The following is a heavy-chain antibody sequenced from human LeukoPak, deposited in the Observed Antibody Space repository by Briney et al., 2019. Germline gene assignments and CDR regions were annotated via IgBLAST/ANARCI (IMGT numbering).Heavy chain of an antibody. CDR3: ARGRRGSDGDYGGY. CDR2: INSDGSST. V-gene: IGHV3-74*01. CDR1: GFTFSSYW. Sequence: GGSLRLSCAASGFTFSSYWMHWVRQAPGKGLVWVSRINSDGSSTSYADSVKGRFTISRDNAKNTLYLQMNSLRAEDTAMYYCARGRRGSDGDYGGYWGQGTLVTVSS. J-gene: IGHJ4*02. D-gene: IGHD4-17*01.